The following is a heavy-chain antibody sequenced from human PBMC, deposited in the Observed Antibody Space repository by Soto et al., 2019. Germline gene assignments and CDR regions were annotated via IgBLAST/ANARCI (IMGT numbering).Heavy chain of an antibody. D-gene: IGHD3-9*01. CDR3: VRAGTGFQLDY. V-gene: IGHV3-72*01. CDR2: IRNKANSYTA. CDR1: GFRFSDHY. J-gene: IGHJ4*02. Sequence: GGSLRLSCAASGFRFSDHYMDGVRQASGKGLEWVGRIRNKANSYTAEYAASVKGRFTVSRDDSKNSLYLEMNSLKIEDTALYYCVRAGTGFQLDYWGQGTLVTVSS.